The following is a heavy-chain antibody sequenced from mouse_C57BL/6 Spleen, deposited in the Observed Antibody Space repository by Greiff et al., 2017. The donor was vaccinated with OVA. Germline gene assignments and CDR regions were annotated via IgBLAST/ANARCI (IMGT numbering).Heavy chain of an antibody. CDR2: INPSNGGT. CDR1: GYTFTSYW. J-gene: IGHJ2*01. CDR3: ARDPYYYYGSSYFDY. D-gene: IGHD1-1*01. V-gene: IGHV1-53*01. Sequence: QVQLQQPGTELVKPGASVKLSCKASGYTFTSYWMHWVKQRPGQGLEWIGNINPSNGGTNYNEKFKSKATLTVDKSSSTAYMQLSSLTSEDSAVYYCARDPYYYYGSSYFDYWGQGTTLTVSS.